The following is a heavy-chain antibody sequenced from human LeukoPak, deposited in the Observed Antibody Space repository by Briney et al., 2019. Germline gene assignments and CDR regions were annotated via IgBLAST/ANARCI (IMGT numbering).Heavy chain of an antibody. V-gene: IGHV1-69*13. Sequence: SVKVSCKASGYTFTSYAIGWVRQAPGQGLEWMGGIIPIFGTANYAQKFQGRVTITADESTSTAYMELSSLRSEDTAVYYCARGRSTVTTFGDDAFDIWGQGTMVTVSS. D-gene: IGHD4-17*01. CDR3: ARGRSTVTTFGDDAFDI. J-gene: IGHJ3*02. CDR1: GYTFTSYA. CDR2: IIPIFGTA.